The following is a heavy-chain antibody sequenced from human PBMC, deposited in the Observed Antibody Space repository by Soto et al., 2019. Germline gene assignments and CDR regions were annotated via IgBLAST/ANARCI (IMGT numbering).Heavy chain of an antibody. J-gene: IGHJ4*02. Sequence: QVQVVQSGPEVKKPGASVKVSCKSSGYTFITYGISWVRQAPGQGLEWMGWISPYNGDTKFAEKLQGRVTMTTDTSTSTGYMELRSLTSDDTAVYYCATTRSYDSHRPFDQWGQGTLVSVS. CDR2: ISPYNGDT. CDR3: ATTRSYDSHRPFDQ. CDR1: GYTFITYG. D-gene: IGHD3-10*01. V-gene: IGHV1-18*04.